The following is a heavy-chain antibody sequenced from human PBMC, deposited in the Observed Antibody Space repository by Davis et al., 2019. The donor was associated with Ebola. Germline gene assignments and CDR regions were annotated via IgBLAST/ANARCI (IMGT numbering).Heavy chain of an antibody. D-gene: IGHD6-13*01. Sequence: SVKVSCKASGGTFSSYAISWVRQAPGQGLEWMGGIIPIFGTANYAQKFQGRVTITADESTSTAYMELRSLRSDDTAVYYCARDGQQLAQGDYVPFDYWGQGTLVTVSS. CDR2: IIPIFGTA. V-gene: IGHV1-69*13. CDR3: ARDGQQLAQGDYVPFDY. J-gene: IGHJ4*02. CDR1: GGTFSSYA.